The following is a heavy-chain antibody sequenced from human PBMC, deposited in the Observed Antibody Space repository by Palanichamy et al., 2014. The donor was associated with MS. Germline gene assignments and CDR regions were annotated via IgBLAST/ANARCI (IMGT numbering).Heavy chain of an antibody. CDR1: GFTVSSNY. CDR3: ARVPIAAAGTGSY. CDR2: IYSGGST. J-gene: IGHJ4*02. V-gene: IGHV3-53*01. Sequence: EVQLVESGGGLIQPGGSLRLSCAASGFTVSSNYMSWVRQAPGKGLEWVSVIYSGGSTYYADSVKGRFTISRDNSKNTPYLQMNSLRAEDTAVYYCARVPIAAAGTGSYWGQGTLVTVSS. D-gene: IGHD6-13*01.